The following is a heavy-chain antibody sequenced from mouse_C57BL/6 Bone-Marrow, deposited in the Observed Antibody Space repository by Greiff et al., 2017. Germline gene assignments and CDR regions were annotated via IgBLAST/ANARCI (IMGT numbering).Heavy chain of an antibody. CDR3: ARGELLLRWQYYFDY. CDR1: GYTFTSYW. V-gene: IGHV1-72*01. D-gene: IGHD1-1*01. CDR2: IDPNSGGT. Sequence: VQLQQPGAELVKPGASVKLSCKASGYTFTSYWMHWVKQRPGRGLEWIGRIDPNSGGTKYNEKFKSKATLTVDKPSSAAYMQLSGLTSEDSAVYYSARGELLLRWQYYFDYWGQGTTLTVSS. J-gene: IGHJ2*01.